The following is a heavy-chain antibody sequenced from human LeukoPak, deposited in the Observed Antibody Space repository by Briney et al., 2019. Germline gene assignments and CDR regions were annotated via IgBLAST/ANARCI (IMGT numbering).Heavy chain of an antibody. Sequence: SGGSLRLSCAASGFSFSSYRMNWVRQAPGKGLEWVASISSNNGYIYYADSVKGRFTISRDNGEHSLHLQMNSLRAEDAAVYYCARDLGTRKSIAFADWGQGTLVTVSS. J-gene: IGHJ4*02. D-gene: IGHD6-6*01. CDR3: ARDLGTRKSIAFAD. CDR2: ISSNNGYI. V-gene: IGHV3-21*01. CDR1: GFSFSSYR.